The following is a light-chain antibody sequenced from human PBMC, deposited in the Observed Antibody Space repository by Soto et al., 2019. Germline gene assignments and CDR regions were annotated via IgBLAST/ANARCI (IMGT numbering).Light chain of an antibody. J-gene: IGLJ1*01. CDR2: EVS. CDR1: SSDVGAYNY. CDR3: SSYTGTSTQV. Sequence: QSVLTQPASVSGSPGQSITISCTGTSSDVGAYNYVSWYGQHPGKAPKLVIYEVSNRPSGVSSRFSGAKSGSTASLTISGLRTEDEANYYCSSYTGTSTQVFGTGTKVTVL. V-gene: IGLV2-14*01.